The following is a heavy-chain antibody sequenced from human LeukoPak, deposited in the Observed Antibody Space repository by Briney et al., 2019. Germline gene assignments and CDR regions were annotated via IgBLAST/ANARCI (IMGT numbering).Heavy chain of an antibody. CDR3: ARHARNGARPAFDI. J-gene: IGHJ3*02. D-gene: IGHD1-26*01. V-gene: IGHV4-59*08. Sequence: PSETLSLTCTVSGGSISSYYWSWIQQPPGKGLEWIGYIYYSGSTNYNPSLKSRVTISVDTSKNQFSLKLSSVTAADTAVYYCARHARNGARPAFDIWGQGTMVTVSS. CDR2: IYYSGST. CDR1: GGSISSYY.